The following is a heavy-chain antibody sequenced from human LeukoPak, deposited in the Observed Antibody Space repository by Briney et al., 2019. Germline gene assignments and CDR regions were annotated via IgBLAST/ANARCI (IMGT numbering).Heavy chain of an antibody. D-gene: IGHD6-13*01. J-gene: IGHJ5*02. CDR1: GYTFTSYG. V-gene: IGHV1-18*01. Sequence: ASVKVSCKASGYTFTSYGISWVRQAPGQGLEWMGWISAYNGNTNYAQKLQGRVTMTTDTSTITAYMELRSLRSDDTAVYYCARVSTPYSSSWYGVIWFDPWGQGTLVTVSS. CDR2: ISAYNGNT. CDR3: ARVSTPYSSSWYGVIWFDP.